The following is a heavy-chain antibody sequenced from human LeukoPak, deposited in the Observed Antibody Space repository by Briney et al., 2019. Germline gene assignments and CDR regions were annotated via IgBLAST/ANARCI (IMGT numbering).Heavy chain of an antibody. CDR2: TSYNGDT. CDR3: ARGAGSGWPRPAFDL. CDR1: GGSINDYY. V-gene: IGHV4-59*01. J-gene: IGHJ5*02. D-gene: IGHD6-19*01. Sequence: SETLSLTCTVSGGSINDYYCNWIRQSPGKGLEWIGFTSYNGDTDSNPSLKSRVTISVDTSKNQFFLRLSSVTTADTAVYYCARGAGSGWPRPAFDLWGLGTLVTVSS.